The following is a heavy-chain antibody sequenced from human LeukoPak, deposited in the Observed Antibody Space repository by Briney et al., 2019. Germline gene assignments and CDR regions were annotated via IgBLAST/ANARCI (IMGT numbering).Heavy chain of an antibody. CDR3: ARLRTPGAHWYFDL. Sequence: SETLSLTCTVSGGSISSYYWSWIRQPPGKGLEWIGYIYSSGITNYNPSLKSRLTISLDTSKNQFSLKLTSVTAADTAVYYCARLRTPGAHWYFDLWGRGTLVTVSS. CDR1: GGSISSYY. J-gene: IGHJ2*01. D-gene: IGHD1-14*01. CDR2: IYSSGIT. V-gene: IGHV4-59*01.